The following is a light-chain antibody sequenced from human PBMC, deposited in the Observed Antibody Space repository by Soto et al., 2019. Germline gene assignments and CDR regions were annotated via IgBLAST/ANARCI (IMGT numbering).Light chain of an antibody. CDR3: QQYGNYPWT. V-gene: IGKV1-5*03. CDR1: QSVSSW. CDR2: KAS. J-gene: IGKJ1*01. Sequence: DIQMTQSPSTLSASVGDRVTITCRASQSVSSWLAWYQQKPGKAPKLLIYKASSLESGVPSRFSGSGSGTEFTLTISSLQPDDFATYYCQQYGNYPWTFVQGTKVEIK.